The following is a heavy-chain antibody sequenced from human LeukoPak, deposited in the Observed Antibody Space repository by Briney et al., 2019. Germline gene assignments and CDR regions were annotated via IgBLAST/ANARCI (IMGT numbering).Heavy chain of an antibody. CDR3: ARDSEMATMVDP. Sequence: ASVRVSCKASGYTFTSYYMHWVRQAPGQGLEWMGIINPGGGSTSYAQKFQGRVTMTRDMSTSTVYMELSSLRSEDTAVYYCARDSEMATMVDPWGQGTLVTVSS. D-gene: IGHD5-24*01. V-gene: IGHV1-46*01. CDR1: GYTFTSYY. J-gene: IGHJ5*02. CDR2: INPGGGST.